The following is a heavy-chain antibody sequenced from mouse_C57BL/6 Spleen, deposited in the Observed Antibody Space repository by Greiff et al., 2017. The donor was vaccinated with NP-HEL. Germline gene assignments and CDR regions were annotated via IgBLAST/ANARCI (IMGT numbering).Heavy chain of an antibody. V-gene: IGHV7-3*01. CDR3: ARYLYGSSSMDY. CDR2: IRNRANGYTT. Sequence: EVKLVESGGGLVQPGGSLSLSCAASGFTFTDYYMSWVRQPPGQALEWLGFIRNRANGYTTEYSASVKGRFTISRDNSQSILYLQMNALRAEDSATYYCARYLYGSSSMDYWGQGTSVTVSS. CDR1: GFTFTDYY. J-gene: IGHJ4*01. D-gene: IGHD1-1*01.